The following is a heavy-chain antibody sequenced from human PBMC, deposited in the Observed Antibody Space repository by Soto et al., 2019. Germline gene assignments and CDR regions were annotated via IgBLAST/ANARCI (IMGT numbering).Heavy chain of an antibody. CDR1: GYTFTSYD. Sequence: ASVKVSCKASGYTFTSYDINWVRQATGQGLEWMGWMNPNSGNPGYAQKFQGRLTMSWTTSISTAYMELSSLTSDDTAVYYCARAGMPAAGTRGLVWFDPWGQGTLVTVSS. V-gene: IGHV1-8*01. D-gene: IGHD6-13*01. J-gene: IGHJ5*02. CDR3: ARAGMPAAGTRGLVWFDP. CDR2: MNPNSGNP.